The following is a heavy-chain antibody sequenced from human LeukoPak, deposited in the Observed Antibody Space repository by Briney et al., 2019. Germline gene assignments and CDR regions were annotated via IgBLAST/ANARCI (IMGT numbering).Heavy chain of an antibody. J-gene: IGHJ6*02. CDR3: ARDKGDQFVAPMDV. Sequence: GGSLRLSCAASGFTFSSYSMNWVRQAPGKGLEWVSSISSSSSYIYYADSVKGRFTISRDNAKNSLYLQMNSLRAEDTAVYYCARDKGDQFVAPMDVWGQGTTVTVSS. CDR1: GFTFSSYS. V-gene: IGHV3-21*01. CDR2: ISSSSSYI. D-gene: IGHD2-21*02.